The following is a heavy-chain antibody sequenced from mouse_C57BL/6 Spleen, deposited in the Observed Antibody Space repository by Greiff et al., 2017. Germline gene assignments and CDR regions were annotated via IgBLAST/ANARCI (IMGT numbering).Heavy chain of an antibody. CDR1: GYTFTSYW. D-gene: IGHD1-1*01. V-gene: IGHV1-64*01. Sequence: VQLQQPGAELVKPGASVKLSCKASGYTFTSYWMHWVKQRPGQGLEWIGMIHPNSGSTNYNEKFKGKATLTVDKSSSTAYMQLSSLTSEDSAVYYCAREGVITTGPDYWGQGTTLTVSS. CDR2: IHPNSGST. J-gene: IGHJ2*01. CDR3: AREGVITTGPDY.